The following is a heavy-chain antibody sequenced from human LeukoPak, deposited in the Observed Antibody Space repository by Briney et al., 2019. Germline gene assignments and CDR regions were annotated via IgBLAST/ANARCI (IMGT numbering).Heavy chain of an antibody. J-gene: IGHJ4*02. D-gene: IGHD6-13*01. CDR2: ISAYNGNT. Sequence: GASVKVSCKASGYTFTSYGISWVRQAPRHGLEWMGWISAYNGNTNYAQKLQGRVTMTTDTSTCTAYMELRSLRSDDTAVYYCAREGYSLTPDYWGQGTLVTVSS. CDR3: AREGYSLTPDY. V-gene: IGHV1-18*01. CDR1: GYTFTSYG.